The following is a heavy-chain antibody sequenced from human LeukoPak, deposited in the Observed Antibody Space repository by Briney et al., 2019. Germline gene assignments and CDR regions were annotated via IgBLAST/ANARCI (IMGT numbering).Heavy chain of an antibody. CDR3: AGDSSGYYPSYYYYGMDV. Sequence: SQTLSLTCAISGDSVSSNSAAWNWIRQSPSRGLEWLGRTYYRSKWYNDYAVSVKSRITINPDTSKNQFSLQLNSVTPEDTAVYYCAGDSSGYYPSYYYYGMDVWGQGTTVTVSS. J-gene: IGHJ6*02. D-gene: IGHD3-22*01. V-gene: IGHV6-1*01. CDR2: TYYRSKWYN. CDR1: GDSVSSNSAA.